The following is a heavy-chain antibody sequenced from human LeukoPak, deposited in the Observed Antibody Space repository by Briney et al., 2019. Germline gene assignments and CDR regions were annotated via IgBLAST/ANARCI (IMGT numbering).Heavy chain of an antibody. CDR3: ATWGSSGYYYFDY. CDR1: GGSISSYY. CDR2: IYYSGGT. D-gene: IGHD3-22*01. V-gene: IGHV4-59*01. J-gene: IGHJ4*02. Sequence: SETLSLTCTVSGGSISSYYWSWIRQPPGKGLEWIGYIYYSGGTNYNPSLKSRVTISVDTSKNQFSLKLSSVTAADTAVYYCATWGSSGYYYFDYWGQGTLVTVSS.